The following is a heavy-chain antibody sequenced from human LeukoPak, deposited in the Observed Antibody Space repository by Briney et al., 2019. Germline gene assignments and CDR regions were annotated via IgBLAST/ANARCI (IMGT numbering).Heavy chain of an antibody. V-gene: IGHV4-4*07. CDR1: GGSISSYY. CDR2: IYTSGST. J-gene: IGHJ6*02. D-gene: IGHD3-10*01. CDR3: ARGLSEKVGFGVYYYGMDV. Sequence: PSETLSLTCTVSGGSISSYYWSWIRQPAGKGLEWIGRIYTSGSTNYNPSLKSRVTMSVDTSKNQFSLKLSSVTAADTAVYYCARGLSEKVGFGVYYYGMDVWGQGTTVTVSS.